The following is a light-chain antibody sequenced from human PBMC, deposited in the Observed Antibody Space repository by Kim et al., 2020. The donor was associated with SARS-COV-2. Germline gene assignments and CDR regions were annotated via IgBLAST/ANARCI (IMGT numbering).Light chain of an antibody. V-gene: IGKV3-11*01. CDR1: QSVSTY. CDR2: DAS. J-gene: IGKJ5*01. CDR3: QQYASSPIT. Sequence: EIVLTQSPATLSLSPGERATLSCRASQSVSTYLAWYQQKPGQAPRLLFYDASNRATGIPARFSGSGSGTDFTLTISSLEPEDFGVYSCQQYASSPITFGQGTRLEIK.